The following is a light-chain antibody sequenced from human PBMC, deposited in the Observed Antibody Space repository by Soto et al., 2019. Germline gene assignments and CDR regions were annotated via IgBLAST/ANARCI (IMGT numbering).Light chain of an antibody. CDR3: SSYTSSGTLRV. Sequence: QSALTQPASVSGSPGQSITISCTGTSSDVGAYKYVSWYQQHPGKAPKLMIYEVSNRPSGVSNRFSGSKSGNTASLTISGLQAKDEADYYCSSYTSSGTLRVFGGGTKLTVL. J-gene: IGLJ3*02. V-gene: IGLV2-14*01. CDR1: SSDVGAYKY. CDR2: EVS.